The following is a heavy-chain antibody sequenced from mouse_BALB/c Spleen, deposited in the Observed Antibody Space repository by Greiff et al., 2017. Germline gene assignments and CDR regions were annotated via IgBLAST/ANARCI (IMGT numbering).Heavy chain of an antibody. V-gene: IGHV5-4*02. CDR3: ATLTGTYAMDY. CDR2: ISDGGSYT. Sequence: EVQVVESGGGLVKPGGSLKLSCAASGFTFSDYYMYWVRQTPEKRLEWVATISDGGSYTYYPDSVKGRFTISRDNAKNNLYLQMSSLKSEDTAMYYCATLTGTYAMDYWGQGTSVTVSS. D-gene: IGHD4-1*01. J-gene: IGHJ4*01. CDR1: GFTFSDYY.